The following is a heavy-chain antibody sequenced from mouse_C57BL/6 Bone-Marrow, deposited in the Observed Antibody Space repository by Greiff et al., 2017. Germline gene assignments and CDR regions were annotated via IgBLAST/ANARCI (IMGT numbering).Heavy chain of an antibody. CDR2: IWGVGST. CDR1: GFSLTSYG. J-gene: IGHJ3*01. D-gene: IGHD2-3*01. V-gene: IGHV2-6*01. Sequence: QVQLQQSGPGLVAPSQSLSITCTVSGFSLTSYGVDWVRQSPGKGLEWLGVIWGVGSTNYNSALKSRLSISKDNSKSQVFLKMNMLQTDDTAMYYCAIYDGYYGFAYWGQGTLVTVSA. CDR3: AIYDGYYGFAY.